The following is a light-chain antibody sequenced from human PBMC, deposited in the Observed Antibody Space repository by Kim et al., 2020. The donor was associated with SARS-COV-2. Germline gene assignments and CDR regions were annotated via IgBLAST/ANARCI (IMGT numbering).Light chain of an antibody. CDR1: PGGCGDK. CDR2: GGC. Sequence: PGERDTPSRRGHPGGCGDKVTREQRETGQAPEVRIYGGCSRGTGSPERFSGSGSGTDFTLTISRLGPEEVGVYYCQQYGSSTRNFGQGTKLEI. J-gene: IGKJ2*01. CDR3: QQYGSSTRN. V-gene: IGKV3-20*01.